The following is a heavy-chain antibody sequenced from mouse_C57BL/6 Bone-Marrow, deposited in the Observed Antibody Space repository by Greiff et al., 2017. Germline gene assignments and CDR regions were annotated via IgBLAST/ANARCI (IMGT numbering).Heavy chain of an antibody. CDR2: ISYDGSN. J-gene: IGHJ2*01. Sequence: EVKLQESGPGLVNPSQSLSLTCSVTGYSITSGYYWNWIRQFPGNKLEWMGYISYDGSNNYNPSLQNRISLTRDNYKNQFVLKLNSVTTEDTATYYCAREAFDYWGQGTTLTVSS. V-gene: IGHV3-6*01. CDR1: GYSITSGYY. CDR3: AREAFDY.